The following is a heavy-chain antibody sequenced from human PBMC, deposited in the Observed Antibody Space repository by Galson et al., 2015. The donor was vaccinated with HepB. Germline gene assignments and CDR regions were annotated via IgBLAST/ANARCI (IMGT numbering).Heavy chain of an antibody. CDR2: IIPIFGTA. CDR3: ARGYCSSTSCYSLTLGGYYYYYYGMDV. V-gene: IGHV1-69*13. CDR1: GGTFSSYA. Sequence: SVKVSCKASGGTFSSYAISWVRQAPGQGLEWMGGIIPIFGTANYAQKFQGRVTITADESTSTAYMELSSLRSEDTAVYYCARGYCSSTSCYSLTLGGYYYYYYGMDVWGQGTTVTVSS. D-gene: IGHD2-2*01. J-gene: IGHJ6*02.